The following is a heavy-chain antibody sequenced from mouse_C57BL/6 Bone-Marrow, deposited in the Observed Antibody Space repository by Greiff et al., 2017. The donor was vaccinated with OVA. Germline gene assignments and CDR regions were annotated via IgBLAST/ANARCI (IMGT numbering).Heavy chain of an antibody. CDR1: GYTFTSYW. Sequence: VQLQQPGTELVKPGASVKLSCKASGYTFTSYWMHWVKQRPGQGLEWIGNINPSNGGTNYNEKFKSKATLTADKSSSTAYMQLSSLTSDDSAVYCCARREERDDGSWFAYWGQGTLVTVSA. CDR3: ARREERDDGSWFAY. J-gene: IGHJ3*01. V-gene: IGHV1-53*01. CDR2: INPSNGGT. D-gene: IGHD2-14*01.